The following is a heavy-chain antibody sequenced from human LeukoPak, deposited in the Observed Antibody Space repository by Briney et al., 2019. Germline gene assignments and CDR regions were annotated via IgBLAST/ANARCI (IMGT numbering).Heavy chain of an antibody. CDR2: INPNSGGT. D-gene: IGHD4-23*01. Sequence: GASVKVSCKASGYTFTGYHMHWVRQAPGQGLEWMGRINPNSGGTKFAQKFQGRVTMTRDTSTRTAYMGLSRLTSDDTAVYYCAREDDDYDGKWFDPWGQGTLVTVSS. CDR3: AREDDDYDGKWFDP. J-gene: IGHJ5*02. CDR1: GYTFTGYH. V-gene: IGHV1-2*06.